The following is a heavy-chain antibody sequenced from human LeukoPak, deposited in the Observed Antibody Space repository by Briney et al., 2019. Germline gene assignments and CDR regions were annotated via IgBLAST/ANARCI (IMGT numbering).Heavy chain of an antibody. J-gene: IGHJ6*03. V-gene: IGHV4-4*07. Sequence: SETLSLTCTVSGGSISSYYWSWIRQPAGKGLEWIGRIYTSGSTNYNPSLKSRVTMSVDTSKNQFSLKLSSVTAADTAVYYCARERCSSTSCYSRYYYYMDVWGKGTPVTVSS. D-gene: IGHD2-2*01. CDR3: ARERCSSTSCYSRYYYYMDV. CDR2: IYTSGST. CDR1: GGSISSYY.